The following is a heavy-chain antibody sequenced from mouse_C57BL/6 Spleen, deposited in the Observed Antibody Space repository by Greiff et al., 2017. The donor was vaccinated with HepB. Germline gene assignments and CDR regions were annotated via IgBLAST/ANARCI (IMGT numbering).Heavy chain of an antibody. Sequence: QVHVKQPGAELVKPGASVKLSCKASGYTFTSYWMQWVKQRPGQGLEWIGEIDPSDSYTNYNQKFKGKATLTVDTSSSTAYMQLSSLTSEDSAVYYCARSSYYGSSSAWFAYWGQGTLVTVSA. V-gene: IGHV1-50*01. J-gene: IGHJ3*01. CDR1: GYTFTSYW. CDR3: ARSSYYGSSSAWFAY. D-gene: IGHD1-1*01. CDR2: IDPSDSYT.